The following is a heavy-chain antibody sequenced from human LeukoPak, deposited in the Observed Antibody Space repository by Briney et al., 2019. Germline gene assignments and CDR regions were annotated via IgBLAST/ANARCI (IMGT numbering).Heavy chain of an antibody. V-gene: IGHV3-11*04. CDR3: ARAGIAARKLRPFDY. CDR1: GFTFSDYY. Sequence: GSLRLSCAASGFTFSDYYMSWIRPAPGKGLEWVSYISSSGSTIYYADSVKGRFTISRDNAKNSLYLQMNSLRAEDTAVYYCARAGIAARKLRPFDYWGQGTLVTVSS. J-gene: IGHJ4*02. CDR2: ISSSGSTI. D-gene: IGHD6-6*01.